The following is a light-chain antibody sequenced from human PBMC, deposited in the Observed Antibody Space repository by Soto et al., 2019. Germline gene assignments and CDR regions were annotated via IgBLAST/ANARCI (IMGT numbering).Light chain of an antibody. CDR2: GAS. CDR3: QQYGRSWWT. CDR1: QSVSSSY. J-gene: IGKJ1*01. Sequence: EIVLTQSPGTLSLSPGERATLSCRTSQSVSSSYLAWYQQKPGQAPRLLIYGASSRATVIPDRFSCSGSGTDFTRTISSLEPEYFAVYYCQQYGRSWWTFGQGAKVEIK. V-gene: IGKV3-20*01.